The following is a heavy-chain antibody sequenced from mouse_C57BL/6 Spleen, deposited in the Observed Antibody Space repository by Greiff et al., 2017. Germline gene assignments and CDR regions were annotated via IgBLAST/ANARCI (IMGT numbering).Heavy chain of an antibody. Sequence: EVKLVESGGDLVKPGGSLKLSCAASGFTFSSYGMSWVRQTPDKRLEWVATISSGGSYTYYPDSVKGRFTISRDNAKNTLYLQMSSLKSEDTAMXYCARHGDGYSYYLDYWGQGTTLTVSS. D-gene: IGHD2-3*01. CDR3: ARHGDGYSYYLDY. V-gene: IGHV5-6*02. J-gene: IGHJ2*01. CDR1: GFTFSSYG. CDR2: ISSGGSYT.